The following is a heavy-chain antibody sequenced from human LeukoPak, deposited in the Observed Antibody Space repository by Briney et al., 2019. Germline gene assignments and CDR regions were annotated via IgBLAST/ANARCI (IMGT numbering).Heavy chain of an antibody. Sequence: SETLSLTCTVSGGSISSYYWSWIRQPAGKGLEWIGRIHTSGSTNYNSSLKSRVTMSVDTSKNQFSLKLSSVTAADTAVYYCARGGIAVAGTWDFDYWGQGTLVTVSS. CDR1: GGSISSYY. J-gene: IGHJ4*02. CDR3: ARGGIAVAGTWDFDY. V-gene: IGHV4-4*07. D-gene: IGHD6-19*01. CDR2: IHTSGST.